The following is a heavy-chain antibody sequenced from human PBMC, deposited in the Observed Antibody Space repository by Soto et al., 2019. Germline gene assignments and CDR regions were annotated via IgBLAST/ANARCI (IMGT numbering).Heavy chain of an antibody. J-gene: IGHJ5*02. D-gene: IGHD4-4*01. CDR1: GGSISSSSYY. CDR3: ARFYRNYGYWFDP. CDR2: IYYSGST. V-gene: IGHV4-39*01. Sequence: SETLSLTCTVSGGSISSSSYYWGWIRQPPGKGLEWIGSIYYSGSTYYNPSLKSRVTISVDTSKNQFSLKLSSVTAADTAVYYCARFYRNYGYWFDPWGQGTLVTVSS.